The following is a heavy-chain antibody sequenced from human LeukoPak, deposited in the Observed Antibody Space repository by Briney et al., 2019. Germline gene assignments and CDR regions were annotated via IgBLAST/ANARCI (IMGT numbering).Heavy chain of an antibody. Sequence: SETLSLTCTVSGGSISSYYWSWIRQPAGKGLEWIGRIYTSGSTNYNPSLKSRVTISVDTSKNQFSLKLSSVTAADTAVYYCARDYDSSGYYSPFDYWGQGTLVTVSS. CDR2: IYTSGST. D-gene: IGHD3-22*01. CDR1: GGSISSYY. CDR3: ARDYDSSGYYSPFDY. V-gene: IGHV4-4*07. J-gene: IGHJ4*02.